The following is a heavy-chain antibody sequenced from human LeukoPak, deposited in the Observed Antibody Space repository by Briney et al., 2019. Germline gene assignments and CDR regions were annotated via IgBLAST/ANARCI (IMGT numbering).Heavy chain of an antibody. D-gene: IGHD6-13*01. Sequence: PGGSLRLSCAASGFTFTDYAMHWVRQAPGKGLEWVSGISWNSGSIGYADSVKGRFTISRDNAKNSLYLQMNSLRAEDTALYYCAKDGYSSSWYDVRGFDYWGQGTLVTVSS. CDR3: AKDGYSSSWYDVRGFDY. J-gene: IGHJ4*02. CDR2: ISWNSGSI. V-gene: IGHV3-9*01. CDR1: GFTFTDYA.